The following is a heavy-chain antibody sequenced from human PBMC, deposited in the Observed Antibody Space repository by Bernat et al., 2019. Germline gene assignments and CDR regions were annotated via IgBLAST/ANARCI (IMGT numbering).Heavy chain of an antibody. Sequence: EVQLVESGGGLVQPGGSLRLSCAASGFTFSTYWMHWVRQAPGKGLAWFSRINSDGSSTTYADTVKGGFTISRGNAKNTLYLQMNSRSAEDTAVYSCARSGYYDSSGSATSYGFDIWGQGTMVTVSS. CDR2: INSDGSST. J-gene: IGHJ3*02. CDR3: ARSGYYDSSGSATSYGFDI. CDR1: GFTFSTYW. V-gene: IGHV3-74*01. D-gene: IGHD3-22*01.